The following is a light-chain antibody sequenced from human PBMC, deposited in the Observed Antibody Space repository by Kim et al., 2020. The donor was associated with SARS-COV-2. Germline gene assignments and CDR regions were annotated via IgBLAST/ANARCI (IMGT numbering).Light chain of an antibody. CDR2: GAS. J-gene: IGKJ5*01. CDR3: QQYGSSRT. Sequence: EIVLTQSPGPLSLSPGERATLSCRASQSVSSSYLAWYQQKPGQAPRLLIYGASSRATGIPDRFSVSGSGTDFTLTISRLEPEDFAVYYCQQYGSSRTFGQGTRLEIK. CDR1: QSVSSSY. V-gene: IGKV3-20*01.